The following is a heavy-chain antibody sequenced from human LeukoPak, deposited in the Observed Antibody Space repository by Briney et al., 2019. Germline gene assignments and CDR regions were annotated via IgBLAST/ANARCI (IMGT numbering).Heavy chain of an antibody. CDR3: ARGTRGDILTGYSLGY. D-gene: IGHD3-9*01. CDR1: GYTFTSYD. Sequence: ASVEVSCKASGYTFTSYDINWVRQATGQGLEWMGWMNPNSGNTGYAQKFQGRVTMTRNTSISIAYMEVSSLRSEDTAVYYCARGTRGDILTGYSLGYWGQGTLVTVSS. J-gene: IGHJ4*02. V-gene: IGHV1-8*01. CDR2: MNPNSGNT.